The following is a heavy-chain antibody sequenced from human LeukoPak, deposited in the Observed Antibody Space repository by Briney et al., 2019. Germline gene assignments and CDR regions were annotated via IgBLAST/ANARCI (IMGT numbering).Heavy chain of an antibody. V-gene: IGHV1-2*02. J-gene: IGHJ4*02. D-gene: IGHD3-10*01. CDR1: GYTFTGYY. CDR2: INPNSGGT. CDR3: ARGGGSGSYRAFDY. Sequence: ASVKVSCKASGYTFTGYYMHWVRQAPGQGLEWMGWINPNSGGTNYAQKFQGRVTMTRDTSISTAYMELGRLRSDDTAVYYCARGGGSGSYRAFDYWGQGTLVTVSS.